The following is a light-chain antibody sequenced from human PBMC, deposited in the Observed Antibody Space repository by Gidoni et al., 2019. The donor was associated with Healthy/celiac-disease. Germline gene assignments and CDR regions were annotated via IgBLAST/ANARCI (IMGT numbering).Light chain of an antibody. Sequence: DIKMTQSPSSLSASVGYRVTLTCRASQGISNYLAWYQQKPGKVPKLLIYAASTLQSGVPSRFSGSVSGTDFTLTISSLQPEDVATYYCQKYNSAPRAFGGGTKVEIK. CDR3: QKYNSAPRA. CDR2: AAS. J-gene: IGKJ4*01. CDR1: QGISNY. V-gene: IGKV1-27*01.